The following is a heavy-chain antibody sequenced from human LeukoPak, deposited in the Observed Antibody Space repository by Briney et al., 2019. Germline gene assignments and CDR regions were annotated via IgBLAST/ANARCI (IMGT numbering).Heavy chain of an antibody. Sequence: SETLSLTCTVSGGSISSGGYYWSRLRQHPGKGREGIAYIYYTDSIYYNSSLKSPFTISIDTSKNQFSLKLSSVTAADTAVYYCARVDYHYVDYWGEGTLVTVSS. CDR3: ARVDYHYVDY. J-gene: IGHJ4*02. CDR1: GGSISSGGYY. V-gene: IGHV4-31*01. D-gene: IGHD4-17*01. CDR2: IYYTDSI.